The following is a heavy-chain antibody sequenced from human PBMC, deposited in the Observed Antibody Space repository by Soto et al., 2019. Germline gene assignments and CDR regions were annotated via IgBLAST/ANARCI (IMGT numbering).Heavy chain of an antibody. J-gene: IGHJ2*01. CDR3: ARTLRGTGTTSGTSPYWYFDL. CDR1: GYTFTSYY. V-gene: IGHV1-46*01. D-gene: IGHD1-7*01. Sequence: ASVKVSCKASGYTFTSYYMHWVRQAPGQVLEWMGIINPSGGSTSYAQKFQGRVTMTRDTSTSTVYMELSSLRSEDTAVYYCARTLRGTGTTSGTSPYWYFDLWGRGTLVTVSS. CDR2: INPSGGST.